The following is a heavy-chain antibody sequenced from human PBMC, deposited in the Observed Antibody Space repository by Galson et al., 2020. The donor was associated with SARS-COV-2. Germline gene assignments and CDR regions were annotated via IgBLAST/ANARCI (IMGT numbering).Heavy chain of an antibody. Sequence: TGGSLSLSCAASGFTVSSNYMSWVRQAPGKGLEWVSVIYSGGSTYYADSVKGRFTISRDNSKNTLYLQMNSLRAEDTAVYYCARGRRDYYYDSSGYYRGDYYGMDVWGQGTTVTVSS. J-gene: IGHJ6*02. CDR3: ARGRRDYYYDSSGYYRGDYYGMDV. V-gene: IGHV3-66*01. CDR2: IYSGGST. CDR1: GFTVSSNY. D-gene: IGHD3-22*01.